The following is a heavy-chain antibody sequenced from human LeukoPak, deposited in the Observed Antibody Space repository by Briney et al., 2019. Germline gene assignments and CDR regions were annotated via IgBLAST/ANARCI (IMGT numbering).Heavy chain of an antibody. D-gene: IGHD2-15*01. CDR2: MNPNSGNT. Sequence: ASVKVSCKASGYTFTSYDINWVRQATGQGLEWMGWMNPNSGNTGYAQKFQGRVTMTRNTSISTAYMELSSLRSEDTAVYYCATHMDIVVVVAATPDHYFDYWGQGTLVTVSS. CDR3: ATHMDIVVVVAATPDHYFDY. V-gene: IGHV1-8*01. CDR1: GYTFTSYD. J-gene: IGHJ4*02.